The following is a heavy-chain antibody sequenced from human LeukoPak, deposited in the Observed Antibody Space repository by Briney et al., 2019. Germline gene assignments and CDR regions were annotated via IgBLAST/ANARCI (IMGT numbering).Heavy chain of an antibody. Sequence: SETLSLTCTVSGASTISLDYYWGWIRQFPGKGLEWIGDIYYNGMTYYNPSLKSRLTISIDTSKNQFSLILTSVTAADTAVYYCARKGSGTHYTFFNYFDYWGQGALVAVSS. CDR1: GASTISLDYY. CDR3: ARKGSGTHYTFFNYFDY. CDR2: IYYNGMT. V-gene: IGHV4-39*01. J-gene: IGHJ4*02. D-gene: IGHD3-10*01.